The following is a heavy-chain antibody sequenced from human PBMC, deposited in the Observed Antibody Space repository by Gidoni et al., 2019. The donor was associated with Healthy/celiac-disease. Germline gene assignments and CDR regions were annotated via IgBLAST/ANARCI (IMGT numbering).Heavy chain of an antibody. J-gene: IGHJ4*02. V-gene: IGHV3-23*01. CDR1: GFAFSSYA. Sequence: EVQLWESGGGLVQPGGSLRLSCAASGFAFSSYAMSWVRQATGKGLEWVSVIIVSCGSTYYADSVKGRFTISRDNSKNTLYLQMNSLRAEDTAVYYCAKVKGFGELAFDYWGQGTLVTVSS. D-gene: IGHD3-10*01. CDR3: AKVKGFGELAFDY. CDR2: IIVSCGST.